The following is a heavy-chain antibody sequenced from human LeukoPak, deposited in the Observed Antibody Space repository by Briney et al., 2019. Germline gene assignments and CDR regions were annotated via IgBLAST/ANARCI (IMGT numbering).Heavy chain of an antibody. CDR1: SGSISSDTYS. CDR3: ARLSDSSGYFHFDY. J-gene: IGHJ4*02. D-gene: IGHD3-22*01. Sequence: SETLSLTCTVSSGSISSDTYSWGWVRQPPGKGLEWIGSMYYSGIINYSPSLKSRVTMTLDTSKNQFSLKLSSVTAADTAVYFCARLSDSSGYFHFDYWGQGTLVTVSS. V-gene: IGHV4-39*07. CDR2: MYYSGII.